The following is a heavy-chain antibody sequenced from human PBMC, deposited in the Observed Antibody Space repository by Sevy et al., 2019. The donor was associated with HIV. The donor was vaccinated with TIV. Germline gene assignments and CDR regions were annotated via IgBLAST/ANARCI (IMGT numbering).Heavy chain of an antibody. CDR3: AKGIYYGSGSRWYYFDY. V-gene: IGHV3-23*01. CDR2: ISGSGGST. D-gene: IGHD3-10*01. J-gene: IGHJ4*02. CDR1: GFTFSSYA. Sequence: GGSLRLSCAASGFTFSSYAMSWVRQAPGKGLEWVSAISGSGGSTYYADSVKGRFTISRDNSKNTLYLQMNSLRAEDTAVYYCAKGIYYGSGSRWYYFDYWGQGTLVTVSS.